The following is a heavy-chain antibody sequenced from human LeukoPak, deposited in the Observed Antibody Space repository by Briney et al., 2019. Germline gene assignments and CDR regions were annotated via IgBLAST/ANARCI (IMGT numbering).Heavy chain of an antibody. CDR2: IYSGGST. J-gene: IGHJ4*02. CDR3: ARDRSGSSWSDY. D-gene: IGHD6-13*01. V-gene: IGHV3-66*01. CDR1: GFTVSSNY. Sequence: PGGSLRLSCAASGFTVSSNYMSWVRQAPGKGLEWVSVIYSGGSTYYADSVKGRFTISRDNSKNTLYLQMNSLRAEDTAVYYCARDRSGSSWSDYWGQGTLVTVSS.